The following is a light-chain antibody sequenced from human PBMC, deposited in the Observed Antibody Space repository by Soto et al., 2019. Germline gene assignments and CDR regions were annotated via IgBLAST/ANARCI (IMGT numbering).Light chain of an antibody. V-gene: IGKV3-20*01. CDR2: AAS. Sequence: ENVMTQAPANLALSPGERATLSCRVSHRVSSNYLAWYQQNPGQAPRLLIYAASSMATGIPARFSGSGSGTDFTLTISSLQPEDFAVYYCQQYGRSPWTFGQGTKVDIK. CDR3: QQYGRSPWT. J-gene: IGKJ1*01. CDR1: HRVSSNY.